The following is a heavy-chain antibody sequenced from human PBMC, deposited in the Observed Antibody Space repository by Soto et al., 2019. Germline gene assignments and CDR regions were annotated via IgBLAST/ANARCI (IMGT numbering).Heavy chain of an antibody. J-gene: IGHJ5*02. Sequence: SDTLSLTCTVSGGSISSGGYYWSWIRQHPGKGLEWIGYIYYSGSTYYNPSLKSRVTISVDTSKNQFSLKLSSVTAADTAVYYCARVVYGSGSYYKLGGDWFDPWGQGTLVTVSS. CDR2: IYYSGST. V-gene: IGHV4-31*03. CDR3: ARVVYGSGSYYKLGGDWFDP. CDR1: GGSISSGGYY. D-gene: IGHD3-10*01.